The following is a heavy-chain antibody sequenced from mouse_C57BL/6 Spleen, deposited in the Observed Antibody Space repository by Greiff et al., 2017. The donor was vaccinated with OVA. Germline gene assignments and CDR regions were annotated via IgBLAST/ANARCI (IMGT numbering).Heavy chain of an antibody. CDR2: ISYSGST. D-gene: IGHD3-3*01. CDR3: AREGTYWYFDV. J-gene: IGHJ1*03. CDR1: GYSITSGYD. V-gene: IGHV3-1*01. Sequence: DVKLQESGPGMVKPSQSLSLTCTVTGYSITSGYDWHWIRHFPGNKLEWMGYISYSGSTNYNPSLKSRISITHDTSKNHFFLKLNSVTTEDTATYYCAREGTYWYFDVWGTGTTVTVSS.